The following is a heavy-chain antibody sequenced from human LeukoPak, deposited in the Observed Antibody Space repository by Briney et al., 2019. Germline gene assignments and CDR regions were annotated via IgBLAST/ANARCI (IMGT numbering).Heavy chain of an antibody. Sequence: SGPTLVKPTPTLTLTCSFSGFSLTTSGVGVGWIRQPPVKALQWLALIYWDDDKRYSPSLRSRLTITKDTSKNQVVLTMTNMDPVDTPTYYCAHTPSPRVVLAPNWFDPWGQGTLVTVSS. D-gene: IGHD2-2*01. CDR2: IYWDDDK. J-gene: IGHJ5*02. V-gene: IGHV2-5*02. CDR1: GFSLTTSGVG. CDR3: AHTPSPRVVLAPNWFDP.